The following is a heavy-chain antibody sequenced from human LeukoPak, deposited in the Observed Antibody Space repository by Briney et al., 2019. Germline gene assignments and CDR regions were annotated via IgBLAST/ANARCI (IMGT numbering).Heavy chain of an antibody. CDR2: IKSKTDGGTT. J-gene: IGHJ4*02. D-gene: IGHD3-16*01. V-gene: IGHV3-15*01. Sequence: PGGSLRLSCAASGFTFTNAWMYWVRQAPEKGLKWVGRIKSKTDGGTTDYAAPVKGRFTISRDDSKNTLFLQMNSLKTEDTAVYYCTTQGYGYYYFDYWGQGTLVTVSS. CDR1: GFTFTNAW. CDR3: TTQGYGYYYFDY.